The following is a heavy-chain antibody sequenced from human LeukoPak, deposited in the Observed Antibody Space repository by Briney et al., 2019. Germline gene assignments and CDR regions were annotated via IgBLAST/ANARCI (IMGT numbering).Heavy chain of an antibody. CDR2: ISYSGST. CDR1: GGSISSSGNY. CDR3: ARGVDY. V-gene: IGHV4-39*07. J-gene: IGHJ4*02. Sequence: PSETLSLTCTVSGGSISSSGNYWGWIRQPPGKGLEWIGTISYSGSTSYNPSLKSRVTISVDTSKNQFSLKLSSVTAADTAVYYCARGVDYWGQGTLVTVSS.